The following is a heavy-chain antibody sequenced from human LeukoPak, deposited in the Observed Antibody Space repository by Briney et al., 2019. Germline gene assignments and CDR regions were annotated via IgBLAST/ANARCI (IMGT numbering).Heavy chain of an antibody. CDR3: ARANDFWSGNDY. J-gene: IGHJ4*02. CDR2: ISSSSSYI. D-gene: IGHD3-3*01. CDR1: GFTFSSYS. V-gene: IGHV3-21*01. Sequence: PGGSLRLSCAASGFTFSSYSMNWVRQAPGKGLEWVSSISSSSSYIYYADSVEGRFTISRDNAKNSLYLQMNSLRAEDTAVYYCARANDFWSGNDYWGQGTLVTVSS.